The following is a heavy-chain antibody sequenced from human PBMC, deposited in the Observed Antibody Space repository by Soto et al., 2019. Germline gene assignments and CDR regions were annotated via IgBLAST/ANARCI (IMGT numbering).Heavy chain of an antibody. D-gene: IGHD3-3*01. CDR1: GGSFSGYY. CDR3: ARVRDWFDP. V-gene: IGHV4-34*01. Sequence: SETLSLTCAVYGGSFSGYYWSWIRQPPGKGLEWIGEINHSGYTNYNPSLKSRVTISVDTSKNQFSLRLTSVTAADTAVYYCARVRDWFDPWGQGTLVTVSS. J-gene: IGHJ5*02. CDR2: INHSGYT.